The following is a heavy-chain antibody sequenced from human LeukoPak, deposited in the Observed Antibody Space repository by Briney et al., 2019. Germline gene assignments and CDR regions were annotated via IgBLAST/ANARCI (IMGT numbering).Heavy chain of an antibody. Sequence: SETLSLTCTVSGGSVSSSAYYWSWIRQQPGKGVEWIGYIYHIGNTHYNPSLGSRLTISVDTSKNQFSLKLSSVTAADTAVYYCAREMVGRFFDSWGQGTLVTVSS. CDR1: GGSVSSSAYY. D-gene: IGHD2-8*01. CDR3: AREMVGRFFDS. V-gene: IGHV4-31*03. CDR2: IYHIGNT. J-gene: IGHJ4*02.